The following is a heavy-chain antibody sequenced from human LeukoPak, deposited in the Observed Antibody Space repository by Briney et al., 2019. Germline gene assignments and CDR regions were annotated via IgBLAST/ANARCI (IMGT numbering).Heavy chain of an antibody. J-gene: IGHJ6*02. D-gene: IGHD6-19*01. Sequence: GGSLRLSCAASGLTFSSYTMNWVRQAPGKGLEWVSYISSSSSYIYYADSVKGRFTISRDNAENSLYLQMNSLRAEDTAVYYCAKSGPRIAVAGTYYYYYYGMDVWGQGTTVTVSS. CDR2: ISSSSSYI. V-gene: IGHV3-21*01. CDR3: AKSGPRIAVAGTYYYYYYGMDV. CDR1: GLTFSSYT.